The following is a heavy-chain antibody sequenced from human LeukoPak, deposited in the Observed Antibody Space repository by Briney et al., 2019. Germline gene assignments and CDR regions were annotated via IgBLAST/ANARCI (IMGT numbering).Heavy chain of an antibody. CDR2: MNPNSGNT. V-gene: IGHV1-8*01. CDR3: ARGRGFDP. J-gene: IGHJ5*02. Sequence: EWMGWMNPNSGNTGYAQKFQGRVTMTRNTSISTAYMELSSLRSEDTAVYYCARGRGFDPWGQGTLVTVSS.